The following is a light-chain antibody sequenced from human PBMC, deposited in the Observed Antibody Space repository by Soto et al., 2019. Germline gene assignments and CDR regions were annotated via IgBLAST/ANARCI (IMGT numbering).Light chain of an antibody. CDR3: QHRSTWPPMYT. CDR1: QSVSSS. J-gene: IGKJ2*01. Sequence: EIVLTQSPATLSLSPGERATLSCRASQSVSSSLAWYQHKPGQAPRLLMYDASKRATGIPARFSGSGSGTDFTLTISSLEPEDFAVYYCQHRSTWPPMYTFGQGTKLEIK. V-gene: IGKV3-11*01. CDR2: DAS.